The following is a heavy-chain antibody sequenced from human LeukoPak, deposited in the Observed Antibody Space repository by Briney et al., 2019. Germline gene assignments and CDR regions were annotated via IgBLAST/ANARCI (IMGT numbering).Heavy chain of an antibody. D-gene: IGHD7-27*01. Sequence: GGSLRLSCAASGFTFSSYAMSWVRQAPGKGLVWVSRINSDGSSTSYADSVKGRFTISRDNAKNTLYLQMNSLRAEDTAVYYCARTGVWGQNYMDVWGKGTTVTISS. V-gene: IGHV3-74*01. CDR3: ARTGVWGQNYMDV. CDR2: INSDGSST. CDR1: GFTFSSYA. J-gene: IGHJ6*03.